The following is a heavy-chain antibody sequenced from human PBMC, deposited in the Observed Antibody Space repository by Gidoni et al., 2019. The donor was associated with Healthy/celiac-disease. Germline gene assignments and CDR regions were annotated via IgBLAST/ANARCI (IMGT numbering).Heavy chain of an antibody. CDR3: ARLNTMIVAGGFDY. Sequence: QLQLQESGPGLVKPSETLSLTCTVSGGSISSSSYYWGWIRQPPGKGLEWIGSIYYSGSTYYNPSLKSRVTISVDTSKNQFSLKLSSVTAADTAVYYCARLNTMIVAGGFDYWGQGTLVTVSS. V-gene: IGHV4-39*01. CDR2: IYYSGST. D-gene: IGHD3-22*01. J-gene: IGHJ4*02. CDR1: GGSISSSSYY.